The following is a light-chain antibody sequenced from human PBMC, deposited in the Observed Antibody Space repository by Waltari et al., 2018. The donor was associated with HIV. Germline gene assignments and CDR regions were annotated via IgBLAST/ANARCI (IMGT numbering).Light chain of an antibody. CDR1: TPNIGSSN. CDR3: STWDERLNGVV. CDR2: AVA. J-gene: IGLJ2*01. Sequence: QSVLTQPPSASGAPGQRVTISCSGSTPNIGSSNVNWYQQFSRAAPKLLIYAVARLPSGVPDRFSGSKSGTSASLVISGLQSEDEADYYCSTWDERLNGVVFGGGTRLTVV. V-gene: IGLV1-44*01.